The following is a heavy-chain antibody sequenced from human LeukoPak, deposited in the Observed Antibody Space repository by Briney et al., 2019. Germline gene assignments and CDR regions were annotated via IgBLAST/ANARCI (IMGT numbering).Heavy chain of an antibody. Sequence: ASVNVSCKGSGYTFTVYYMHWVRQAPGQGLEWMGLINPNSDGTNYAQKFQGRVTMTRDTSISTAYMELSRLRSDDTAVYYCARESLLGMVAMGQSSYYGMDVWGQGTTVTVSS. J-gene: IGHJ6*02. CDR1: GYTFTVYY. CDR2: INPNSDGT. D-gene: IGHD5-12*01. CDR3: ARESLLGMVAMGQSSYYGMDV. V-gene: IGHV1-2*02.